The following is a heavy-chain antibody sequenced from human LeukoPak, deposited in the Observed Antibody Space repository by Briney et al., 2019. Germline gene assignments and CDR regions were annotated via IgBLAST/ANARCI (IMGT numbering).Heavy chain of an antibody. CDR1: GGSVSGYY. CDR3: ARGDRDLGY. CDR2: IYTSGST. D-gene: IGHD3-22*01. V-gene: IGHV4-4*07. J-gene: IGHJ4*02. Sequence: PSETLSLTCTVSGGSVSGYYWTWIRQPAGKGLEWIGRIYTSGSTNYNPSLKSRVTMSVDTPKNQFSLKLTSVTAADTAVYYCARGDRDLGYWGQGTLVTVSS.